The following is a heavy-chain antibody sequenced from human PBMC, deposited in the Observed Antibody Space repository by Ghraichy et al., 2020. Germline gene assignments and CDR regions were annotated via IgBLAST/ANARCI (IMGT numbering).Heavy chain of an antibody. D-gene: IGHD6-19*01. Sequence: GGSLRLSCAASGFTFSSYGMHWVRQAPGKGLEWVAVIWYDGSNKYYADSVKGRFTISRDNSKNTLYLQMNSLRAEDTAVYYCAKDQGIAVAGTGGMDVWGQGTTVTVSS. V-gene: IGHV3-33*06. CDR1: GFTFSSYG. J-gene: IGHJ6*02. CDR2: IWYDGSNK. CDR3: AKDQGIAVAGTGGMDV.